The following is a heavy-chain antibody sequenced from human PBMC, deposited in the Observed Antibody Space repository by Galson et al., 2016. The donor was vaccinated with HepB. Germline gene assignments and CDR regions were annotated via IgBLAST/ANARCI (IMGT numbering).Heavy chain of an antibody. Sequence: SLRLSCAVSGFIVSSNYMSWVRQAPGKGLEWIGEINHTGRTNYNPSLKSRVTISLDTSRTQFSLKLTSVTAADTAVYYCARGGQQLVMRVSNWFDPWGQGTLVTVSS. CDR1: GFIVSSNY. CDR3: ARGGQQLVMRVSNWFDP. D-gene: IGHD6-13*01. V-gene: IGHV4-34*01. J-gene: IGHJ5*02. CDR2: INHTGRT.